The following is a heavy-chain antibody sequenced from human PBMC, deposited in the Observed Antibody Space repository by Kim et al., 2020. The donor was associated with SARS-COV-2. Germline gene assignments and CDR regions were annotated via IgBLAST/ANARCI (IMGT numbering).Heavy chain of an antibody. CDR3: ARVEGSLGDFDY. D-gene: IGHD3-10*01. Sequence: YYADSVKGRFTISRDNAKNSLYLQMNSLRDEDTAVYYCARVEGSLGDFDYWGQGTLVTVSS. J-gene: IGHJ4*02. V-gene: IGHV3-48*02.